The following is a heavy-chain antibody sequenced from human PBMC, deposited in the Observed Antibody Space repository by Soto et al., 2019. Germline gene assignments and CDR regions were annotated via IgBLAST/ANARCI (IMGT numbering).Heavy chain of an antibody. CDR1: GVTFSSYG. J-gene: IGHJ4*02. D-gene: IGHD5-12*01. CDR2: ISNNGDTA. CDR3: AKEKRHSGYIIDY. V-gene: IGHV3-23*01. Sequence: AGGSLRLSCATSGVTFSSYGMVWVRQAAEKGLEWVASISNNGDTAYYADSVKGRFTISKDNSKNTLNLQMNSLRAEDTAVYYCAKEKRHSGYIIDYWGQGTVVTVSS.